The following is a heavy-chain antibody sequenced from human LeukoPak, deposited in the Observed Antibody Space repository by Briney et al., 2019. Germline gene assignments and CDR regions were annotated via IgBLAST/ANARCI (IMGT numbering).Heavy chain of an antibody. J-gene: IGHJ5*02. CDR2: MSGSAGNT. CDR3: ARNHRLHH. V-gene: IGHV3-23*01. Sequence: GGSLRLSCAVSGFTISSYAMSWVRQAPGKGLEWVSAMSGSAGNTYYADSVKGRITISRDNAKNTVFLQMNSLRVEDTGVYYCARNHRLHHWGQGTLVIVSS. CDR1: GFTISSYA.